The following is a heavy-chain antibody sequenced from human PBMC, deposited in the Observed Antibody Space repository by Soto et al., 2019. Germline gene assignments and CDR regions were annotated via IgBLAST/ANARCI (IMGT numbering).Heavy chain of an antibody. CDR2: IYYSGST. CDR3: ARLFDSSSFVNHFDY. CDR1: GGSISSGGYY. J-gene: IGHJ4*02. V-gene: IGHV4-31*03. D-gene: IGHD6-6*01. Sequence: SETLSLTCTVSGGSISSGGYYWSWIRQHPGKGLEWIGYIYYSGSTYYNPSLKSRVTISVDTSKNQFSLKLSSVTAADTAVYHSARLFDSSSFVNHFDYCGQRPLGPVSS.